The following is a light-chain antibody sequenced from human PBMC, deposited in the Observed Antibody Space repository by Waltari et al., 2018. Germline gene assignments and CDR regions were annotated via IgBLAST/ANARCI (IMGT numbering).Light chain of an antibody. V-gene: IGKV3-11*01. J-gene: IGKJ5*01. CDR1: QSVSSY. Sequence: DIVLTQSPATLSLSQGERATLSCRASQSVSSYVAWYQQKPGQAPRLLIYDASSRAAGIPARFSGSGSGTDFTLTNSSLEPEDFAVYYCQQRAKWPPITFGQGTRLEIK. CDR3: QQRAKWPPIT. CDR2: DAS.